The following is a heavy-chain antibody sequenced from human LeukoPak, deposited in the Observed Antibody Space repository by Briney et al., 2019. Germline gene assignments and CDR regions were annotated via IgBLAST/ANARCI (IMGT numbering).Heavy chain of an antibody. Sequence: AESLRLSCAASGFSFSDYYMSWVRQAPGKGLEWVSYVSSNGSTMYYADSVKGRFTVSTDNAKNSLYLQMNSLRAEDTAVYYCASQYGLDYWGQGTMVTDSS. CDR3: ASQYGLDY. J-gene: IGHJ4*02. CDR1: GFSFSDYY. CDR2: VSSNGSTM. V-gene: IGHV3-11*01. D-gene: IGHD3-10*01.